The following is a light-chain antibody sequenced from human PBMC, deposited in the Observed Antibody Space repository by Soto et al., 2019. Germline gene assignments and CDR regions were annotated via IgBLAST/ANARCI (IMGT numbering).Light chain of an antibody. V-gene: IGLV2-14*01. J-gene: IGLJ2*01. Sequence: QSVLTQPPSASRTPGQRVTISCSGSSSNIQNNIVNWYQQLPGTAPKLMIYEVSNRPSGVSNRFSGSKSGNTASLTISGLQAEDEADYYCSSYTSSSTLVFGGGTQLTVL. CDR2: EVS. CDR3: SSYTSSSTLV. CDR1: SSNIQNNI.